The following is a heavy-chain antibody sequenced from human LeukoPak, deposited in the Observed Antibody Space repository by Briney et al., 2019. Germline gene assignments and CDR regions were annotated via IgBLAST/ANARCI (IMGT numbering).Heavy chain of an antibody. CDR1: GGSISSYY. Sequence: SETLSLTCTVSGGSISSYYWSWIRQPPGKGLEWIGYIYYSGSTNYNPSLKSRVTISVDTSKNQFSLKLSSVTAADTAVYYCARSRGVCYDSRNDAFDIWGQGTMVTVSS. CDR3: ARSRGVCYDSRNDAFDI. D-gene: IGHD3-22*01. V-gene: IGHV4-59*01. J-gene: IGHJ3*02. CDR2: IYYSGST.